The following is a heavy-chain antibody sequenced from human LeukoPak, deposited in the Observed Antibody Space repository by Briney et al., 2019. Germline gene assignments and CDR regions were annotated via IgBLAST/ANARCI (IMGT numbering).Heavy chain of an antibody. D-gene: IGHD3-3*01. CDR3: ARGTELPYYDFWSGYYRLSEWFDP. Sequence: SQTLSLTCTVSGGSISSGSYYWSWIRQPAGKGLEWIGRIYTSGSTNYNPSLKSRVTISVDTSKNQFSLKLSSVTAADTAVYYCARGTELPYYDFWSGYYRLSEWFDPWGQGTLVTVSS. J-gene: IGHJ5*02. V-gene: IGHV4-61*02. CDR1: GGSISSGSYY. CDR2: IYTSGST.